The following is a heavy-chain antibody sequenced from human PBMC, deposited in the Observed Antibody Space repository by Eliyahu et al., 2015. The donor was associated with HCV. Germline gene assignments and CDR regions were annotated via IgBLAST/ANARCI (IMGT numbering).Heavy chain of an antibody. V-gene: IGHV3-49*03. CDR2: IRSKPYGGXI. J-gene: IGHJ4*02. CDR3: SRVPHY. CDR1: GFVFGDYA. Sequence: EVQLVESGGGFIQPGQPLRLSCTASGFVFGDYAMGWFRQAPGKGLEWVAFIRSKPYGGXIEYAASVRGRFTVSRDDSKSVAYLQMTSLRTEDTAVYYCSRVPHYWGQGTLVTVSS.